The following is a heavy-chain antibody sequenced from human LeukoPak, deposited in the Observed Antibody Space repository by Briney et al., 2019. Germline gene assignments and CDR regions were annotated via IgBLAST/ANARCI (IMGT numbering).Heavy chain of an antibody. CDR2: ISASGASP. V-gene: IGHV3-23*01. J-gene: IGHJ4*02. Sequence: PGGSLRLSCAASGFTFSDYAMIWVRQAPGKGLEWVAGISASGASPYYADSVKGRFTISRDNSKNTLCLQMNSLRAEDTAVYYCAKCRGIAAADSRTFGDWGQGTLVTVSS. D-gene: IGHD6-13*01. CDR1: GFTFSDYA. CDR3: AKCRGIAAADSRTFGD.